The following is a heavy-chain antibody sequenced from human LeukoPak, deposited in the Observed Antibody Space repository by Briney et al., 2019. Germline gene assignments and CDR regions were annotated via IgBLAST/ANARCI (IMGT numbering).Heavy chain of an antibody. CDR3: AKESGYDVDLEY. J-gene: IGHJ4*02. CDR2: INTDGSTT. V-gene: IGHV3-74*01. D-gene: IGHD5-12*01. CDR1: GFTFSTYW. Sequence: GGSLRLSCAGSGFTFSTYWMHWVRQAPGGGLVWVSGINTDGSTTSYADSVKGRFTISRDNAKNTGYLQMSSLRAEDTAVYYCAKESGYDVDLEYWGQGALVTASS.